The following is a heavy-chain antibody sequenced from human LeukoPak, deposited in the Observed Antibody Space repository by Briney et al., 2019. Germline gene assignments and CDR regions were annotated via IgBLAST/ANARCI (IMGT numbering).Heavy chain of an antibody. V-gene: IGHV4-4*07. D-gene: IGHD5-18*01. J-gene: IGHJ4*02. CDR3: ARGVDSYGIDY. Sequence: SETLSLXCTVSGGSISGYYWNWIRQPAGKGLEWIGRIYVSESTNYNPSLKSRVSMTVDASKNQFSLKLSSVTAADTAMYYCARGVDSYGIDYWGQGSLVTVSS. CDR1: GGSISGYY. CDR2: IYVSEST.